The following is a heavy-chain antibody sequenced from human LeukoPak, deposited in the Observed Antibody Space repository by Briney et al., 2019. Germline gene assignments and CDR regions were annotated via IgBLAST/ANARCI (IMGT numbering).Heavy chain of an antibody. Sequence: GGSLRLSCAASGFTFSRSSMNWVRQAPGKGLEWVSSISSSSSYIYYADSVKGRFTISRDNAKNSLYLQMNSLRAEDTAVYYCAGKYSSSTGRGYMDVWGKGTTVTVSS. V-gene: IGHV3-21*01. CDR3: AGKYSSSTGRGYMDV. D-gene: IGHD6-13*01. CDR1: GFTFSRSS. J-gene: IGHJ6*03. CDR2: ISSSSSYI.